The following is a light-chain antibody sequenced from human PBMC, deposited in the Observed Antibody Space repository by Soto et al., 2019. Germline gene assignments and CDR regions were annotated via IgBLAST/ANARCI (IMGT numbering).Light chain of an antibody. J-gene: IGKJ1*01. CDR2: GAS. V-gene: IGKV3-20*01. Sequence: EIVLTQSPGTLSLSPRERATLSCRASQRVSNSSLSWYQQKPGQAPRLLIYGASSRATGIPDRFSGSGSGTDFTLTISRLEPEDFAVYYCQQYGSSPRTFGQGTKVEIK. CDR1: QRVSNSS. CDR3: QQYGSSPRT.